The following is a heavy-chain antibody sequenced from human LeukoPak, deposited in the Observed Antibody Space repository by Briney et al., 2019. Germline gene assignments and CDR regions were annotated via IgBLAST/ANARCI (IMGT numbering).Heavy chain of an antibody. J-gene: IGHJ4*02. D-gene: IGHD4-17*01. V-gene: IGHV4-59*01. CDR2: IYYTGST. CDR3: ARAGDYGDYVWAY. Sequence: SETLSLTCTVSGGSISSYYWSWIRQPPGKGLEWIGFIYYTGSTKYNPSLKRRVTLSQDTSKNQFSLKLSSVTAADTAMYYCARAGDYGDYVWAYWGQGTLVTVSS. CDR1: GGSISSYY.